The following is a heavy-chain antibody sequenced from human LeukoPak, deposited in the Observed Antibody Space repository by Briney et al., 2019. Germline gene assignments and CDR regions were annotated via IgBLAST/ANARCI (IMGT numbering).Heavy chain of an antibody. CDR3: ARQARRLLYNWFDP. CDR2: INHSGST. J-gene: IGHJ5*02. Sequence: SETLSLTCAVYGGSFSGYYWSWIRQPPGKGLEWIGEINHSGSTNYNPSLKSRVTISVDTSKNQFSLKLSSVTAADTAVYYCARQARRLLYNWFDPWGQGTLVTVSS. CDR1: GGSFSGYY. D-gene: IGHD6-25*01. V-gene: IGHV4-34*01.